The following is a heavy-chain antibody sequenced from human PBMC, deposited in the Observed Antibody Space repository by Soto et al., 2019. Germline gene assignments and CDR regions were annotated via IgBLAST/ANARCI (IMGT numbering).Heavy chain of an antibody. CDR2: ISYDGSNK. J-gene: IGHJ4*02. CDR3: AKDPYYYDSSGYYYVGYFDY. CDR1: GFTFSSYG. Sequence: QVQLVESGGGVVQPGRSLRLSCAASGFTFSSYGMHWVRQAPCKGLEWVAVISYDGSNKYYADSVKGRFTISRDNSKNTLYLQMNSLRAEDTAVYYCAKDPYYYDSSGYYYVGYFDYWGQGTLVTVSS. D-gene: IGHD3-22*01. V-gene: IGHV3-30*18.